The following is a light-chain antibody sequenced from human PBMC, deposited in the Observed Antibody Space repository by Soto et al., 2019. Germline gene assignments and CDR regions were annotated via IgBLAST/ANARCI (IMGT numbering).Light chain of an antibody. Sequence: QSVLTQPRSVSGSPGQSVTISCTGTSSDGGSYKYVSWYQHHPGKAPKLMIFDVNKRPSGVHDRFSGSNSGNAASLTISGLQPEDEADYFCCSFVDSDTVLFGGGTKLTVL. CDR2: DVN. CDR3: CSFVDSDTVL. CDR1: SSDGGSYKY. V-gene: IGLV2-11*01. J-gene: IGLJ3*02.